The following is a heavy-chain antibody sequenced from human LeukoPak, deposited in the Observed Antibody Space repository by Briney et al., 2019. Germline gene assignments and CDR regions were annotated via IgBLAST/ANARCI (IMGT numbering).Heavy chain of an antibody. D-gene: IGHD2-21*01. Sequence: KSGGSLRLSCAASGFTFSPYNMNWVRQAPGKGLEWVSAISSRSSYIYYADSVKGRFTISRDNAKNSLYLQMNSLRAEDTAVYYCARGGGYCGGDCYGIDYWGQGTLVTVSS. CDR3: ARGGGYCGGDCYGIDY. CDR1: GFTFSPYN. J-gene: IGHJ4*02. V-gene: IGHV3-21*01. CDR2: ISSRSSYI.